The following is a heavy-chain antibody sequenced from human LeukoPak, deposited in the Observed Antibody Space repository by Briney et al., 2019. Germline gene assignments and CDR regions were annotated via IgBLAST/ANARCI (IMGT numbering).Heavy chain of an antibody. D-gene: IGHD5-18*01. V-gene: IGHV3-33*08. CDR2: IWYDGSNK. CDR3: ASRSGYSQPDYYFDY. J-gene: IGHJ4*02. CDR1: GFTFSSYA. Sequence: PGGSLRLSCAASGFTFSSYAMHWVRQAPGKGLEWVAVIWYDGSNKYYADSVKGRFTISRDNSKNTLYLQMNSLRAEDTAVYYCASRSGYSQPDYYFDYWGQGTLVTVSS.